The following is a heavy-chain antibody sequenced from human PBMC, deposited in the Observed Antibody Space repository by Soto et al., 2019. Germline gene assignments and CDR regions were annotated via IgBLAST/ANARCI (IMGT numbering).Heavy chain of an antibody. CDR1: GGSVSNKTYY. J-gene: IGHJ6*02. CDR2: VYYSGST. Sequence: SETLSLTCSVSGGSVSNKTYYWSWIRQPPGKRLEWIGYVYYSGSTNYNPSLKSRVTILVDTSKNQFSLKLSSVTAADTAVYYCARGRDYDFWSGYYRAWYYYGMDVWGQGTTVTVSS. V-gene: IGHV4-61*01. D-gene: IGHD3-3*01. CDR3: ARGRDYDFWSGYYRAWYYYGMDV.